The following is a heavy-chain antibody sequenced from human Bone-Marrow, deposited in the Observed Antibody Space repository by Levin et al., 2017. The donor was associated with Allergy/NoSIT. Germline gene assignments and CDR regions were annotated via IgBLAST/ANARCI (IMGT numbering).Heavy chain of an antibody. CDR3: AKGRYDSSGYYYNY. Sequence: GGSLRLSCAASGSTFSSYGMHWVRQAPGKGLEWVAVISYDGSNKYYADSVKGRFTISRDNSKNTLYLQMNSLRAEDTAVYYCAKGRYDSSGYYYNYWGQGTLVTVSS. CDR2: ISYDGSNK. J-gene: IGHJ4*02. V-gene: IGHV3-30*18. D-gene: IGHD3-22*01. CDR1: GSTFSSYG.